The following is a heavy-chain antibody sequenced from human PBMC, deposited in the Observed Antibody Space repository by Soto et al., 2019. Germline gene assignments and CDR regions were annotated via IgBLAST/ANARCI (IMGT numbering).Heavy chain of an antibody. Sequence: SETLSLTCSVSGGTISGYYWTWIRQPAGKGLEWIGRIYSSGNTKYNPSLQSRVTMSLDTSNNQFSLRLTSVTAADTAVYYCARGQRFSDWFDPWGQGTLVTSPQ. D-gene: IGHD3-3*01. CDR1: GGTISGYY. CDR3: ARGQRFSDWFDP. CDR2: IYSSGNT. V-gene: IGHV4-4*07. J-gene: IGHJ5*02.